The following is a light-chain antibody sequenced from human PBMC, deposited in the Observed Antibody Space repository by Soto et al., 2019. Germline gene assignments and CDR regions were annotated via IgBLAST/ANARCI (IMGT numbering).Light chain of an antibody. J-gene: IGLJ2*01. CDR3: ATWDDSLSGPV. V-gene: IGLV1-44*01. CDR1: SSNIGSNS. CDR2: TNN. Sequence: QSVLTQPPSASGTPGQTVTISCSGGSSNIGSNSVSWYQQLPGSAPKLLIYTNNQRPSGVPDRFSGSKSGTSASLAVSGLQSEDEGAYYCATWDDSLSGPVFGGGTKLTVL.